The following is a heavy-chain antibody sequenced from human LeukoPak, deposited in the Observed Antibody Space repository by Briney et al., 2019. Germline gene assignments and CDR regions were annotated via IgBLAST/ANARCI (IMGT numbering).Heavy chain of an antibody. CDR2: INSDGSST. J-gene: IGHJ3*02. Sequence: GGSLRLSCAASGFTFSSYWMHWVRQAPGKGLVWVSRINSDGSSTSYADSVKGRFTISRDNAKNTLYLQMNSLRAEDTAVYYCASSPGYSSSWYLPGGAFDIWGQGTMVTVSS. CDR3: ASSPGYSSSWYLPGGAFDI. V-gene: IGHV3-74*01. D-gene: IGHD6-13*01. CDR1: GFTFSSYW.